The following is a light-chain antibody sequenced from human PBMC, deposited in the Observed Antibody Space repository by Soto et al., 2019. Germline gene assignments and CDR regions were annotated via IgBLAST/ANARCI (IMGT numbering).Light chain of an antibody. CDR3: SSYADSNSVI. CDR2: EDF. J-gene: IGLJ2*01. Sequence: QSALTQPPSASGSPGQSLTISCTGSSGDIGDYNYVSWYHQHPGKVPKLIIYEDFKRPSGVPDRFSGSKSGTTASLTVSGLQAEDEGDYYCSSYADSNSVIFGGGTKLTVL. V-gene: IGLV2-8*01. CDR1: SGDIGDYNY.